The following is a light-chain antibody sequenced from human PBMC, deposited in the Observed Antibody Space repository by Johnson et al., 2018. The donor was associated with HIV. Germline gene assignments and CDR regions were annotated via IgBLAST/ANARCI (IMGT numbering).Light chain of an antibody. CDR3: GPWDSSPRTAF. Sequence: QSVLTQPPSVSAAPGQKVTISCSGSSSNIGNNYVSWYQQVPGTAPKLLIYDNNRRPSGIPDRFSGSKSVTSATLGITGLQTGDEADYYCGPWDSSPRTAFFGTGTKVTVL. V-gene: IGLV1-51*01. CDR2: DNN. J-gene: IGLJ1*01. CDR1: SSNIGNNY.